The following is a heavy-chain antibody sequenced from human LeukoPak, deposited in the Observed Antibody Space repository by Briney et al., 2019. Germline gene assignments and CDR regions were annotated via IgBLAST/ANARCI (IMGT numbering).Heavy chain of an antibody. CDR3: ARSIVVVPAAPFDY. V-gene: IGHV4-30-4*08. J-gene: IGHJ4*02. CDR1: GGSISSGDYY. Sequence: PSETLSLTCTVSGGSISSGDYYWSWIRQPPGKGLEWIGYVYYSGSTYYNPSLKSRVTISVDTSKNQFSLKLSSVTAADTAAYYCARSIVVVPAAPFDYWGQGTLVTVSS. D-gene: IGHD2-2*01. CDR2: VYYSGST.